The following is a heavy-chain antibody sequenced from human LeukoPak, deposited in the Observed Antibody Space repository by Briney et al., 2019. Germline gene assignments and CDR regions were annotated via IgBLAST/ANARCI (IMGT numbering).Heavy chain of an antibody. V-gene: IGHV1-24*01. CDR2: FDPEDGET. D-gene: IGHD3-3*01. CDR1: GYTFTSYY. Sequence: ASVKVSCKASGYTFTSYYMHWVRQAPGKGLEWMGGFDPEDGETIFAQKLQGRVSVTEDTSIDTAYMELSSLRSEDTAIYYCATALRVFGVVITLDIWGQGTMVTVSS. J-gene: IGHJ3*02. CDR3: ATALRVFGVVITLDI.